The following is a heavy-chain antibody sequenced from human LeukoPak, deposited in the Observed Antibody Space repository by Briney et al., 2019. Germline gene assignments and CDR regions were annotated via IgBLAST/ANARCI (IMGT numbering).Heavy chain of an antibody. Sequence: SQTLSLTCTVSGGSISSGSYYWSWIRQPAGKGLEWIGRNYTSGSTNYNPSLKSRVTISVDTSKNQFSLKLSSVTAADTAVDYCAREKQLPSGFDYWGQGTLVTVSS. V-gene: IGHV4-61*02. J-gene: IGHJ4*02. D-gene: IGHD6-6*01. CDR3: AREKQLPSGFDY. CDR1: GGSISSGSYY. CDR2: NYTSGST.